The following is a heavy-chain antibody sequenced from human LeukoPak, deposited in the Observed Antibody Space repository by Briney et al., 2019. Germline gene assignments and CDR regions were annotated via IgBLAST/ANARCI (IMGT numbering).Heavy chain of an antibody. CDR3: ARVPWVVDDSSSPKTYAFDI. V-gene: IGHV1-46*03. Sequence: ASVNVSCKSSVYTFTSYYMHWVRQAPGQGVEWMGLINPSGCSTSYAQKFQGRVTMTRDTSTSTVYMELSSLRSEDTAVYYCARVPWVVDDSSSPKTYAFDIWGQGTMVTVSS. D-gene: IGHD6-13*01. J-gene: IGHJ3*02. CDR1: VYTFTSYY. CDR2: INPSGCST.